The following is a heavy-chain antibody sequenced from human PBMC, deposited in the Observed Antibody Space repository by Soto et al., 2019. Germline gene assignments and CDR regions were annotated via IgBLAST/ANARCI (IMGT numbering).Heavy chain of an antibody. CDR3: AIEPTIVVVVAAQSLRLDY. D-gene: IGHD2-15*01. CDR2: IIPILGIA. J-gene: IGHJ4*02. V-gene: IGHV1-69*08. CDR1: GGTFSSYT. Sequence: QVQLVQSGAEVKKPGSSVKVSCKASGGTFSSYTISWVRQAPGQGLEWMGRIIPILGIANYAQKFQGRVTITADKATSTAYMELSSLRSEDTAVYYCAIEPTIVVVVAAQSLRLDYWGQGTLVTVSS.